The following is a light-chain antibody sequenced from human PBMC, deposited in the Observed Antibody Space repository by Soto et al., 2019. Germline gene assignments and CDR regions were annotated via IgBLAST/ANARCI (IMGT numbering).Light chain of an antibody. CDR2: GAS. Sequence: IVLTQSPGTLSLSPGDRATLSCRASQSVSSTYLAWYQQRPGQAPRLLIYGASSRATGIPDRFSGSGSGTDFTLTISRLEPEDSAVYYCHQYSSSRKTFGQGTKVELK. J-gene: IGKJ1*01. CDR1: QSVSSTY. CDR3: HQYSSSRKT. V-gene: IGKV3-20*01.